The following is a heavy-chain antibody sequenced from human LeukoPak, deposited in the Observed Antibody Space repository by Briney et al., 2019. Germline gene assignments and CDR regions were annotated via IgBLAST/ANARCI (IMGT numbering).Heavy chain of an antibody. D-gene: IGHD6-19*01. V-gene: IGHV3-23*01. CDR1: GFTFSRYA. J-gene: IGHJ4*02. CDR2: ISGSGGST. Sequence: GGSLRLFCAASGFTFSRYAMSWVRQAPGKGLEWVSAISGSGGSTYYADSVKGRFTISRDNSKNTLYLQMNSLRAEDTAVYYCARDFADSSGWYLREYYFDYWGQGTLVTVSS. CDR3: ARDFADSSGWYLREYYFDY.